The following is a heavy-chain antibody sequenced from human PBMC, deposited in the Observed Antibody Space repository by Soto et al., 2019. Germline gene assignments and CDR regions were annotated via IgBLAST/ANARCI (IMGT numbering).Heavy chain of an antibody. CDR3: AKDPFEDYGWGSYRSILADAFDI. Sequence: EVQLLESGGGLVQPGGSLRLSCAASGFTFSSYAMSWVRQAPGKGLEWVSAISGSGGRTYYADSVKGRFTISRDNSKNTLYLQMNSLRAEDTAVYYCAKDPFEDYGWGSYRSILADAFDIWGQGTMVTVSS. CDR1: GFTFSSYA. V-gene: IGHV3-23*01. J-gene: IGHJ3*02. CDR2: ISGSGGRT. D-gene: IGHD3-16*02.